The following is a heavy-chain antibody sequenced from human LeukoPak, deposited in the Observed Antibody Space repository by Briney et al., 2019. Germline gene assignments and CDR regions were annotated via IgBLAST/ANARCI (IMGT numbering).Heavy chain of an antibody. CDR1: GDSISPYY. CDR3: ARHALNYYYGKDI. J-gene: IGHJ6*02. Sequence: SETLSLTCTVSGDSISPYYWSWIRQPPGKGLESIAQIYYTGGTDSYNPSLKSRVTISVDTSNNHLSLRLSSVTAADTAVYFCARHALNYYYGKDIWGQGTTVTVSS. V-gene: IGHV4-59*08. CDR2: IYYTGGT.